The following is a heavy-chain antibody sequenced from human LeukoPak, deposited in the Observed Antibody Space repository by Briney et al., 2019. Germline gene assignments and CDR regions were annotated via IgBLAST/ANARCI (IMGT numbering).Heavy chain of an antibody. CDR1: GDTFASYY. CDR3: ARDSTPTYYSGTYYFEY. CDR2: INPSGGST. D-gene: IGHD1-26*01. Sequence: ASVKVSCKASGDTFASYYMHWVRQAPGQGLECMGIINPSGGSTTYAQKFQGRVTMTRDTSTSTVYMELSSLRSEDTALYYCARDSTPTYYSGTYYFEYWGQGTLVTVSS. V-gene: IGHV1-46*01. J-gene: IGHJ4*02.